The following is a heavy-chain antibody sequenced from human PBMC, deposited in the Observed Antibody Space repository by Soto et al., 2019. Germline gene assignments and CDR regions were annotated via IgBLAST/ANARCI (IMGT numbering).Heavy chain of an antibody. CDR3: ARGSGSFSPYFNY. Sequence: SVKVARTASGYSVNSYVVHWVRKTPGQRLEWMGWIIADNGNTKYSQKFQGRVTITRDVSANTASLELISLRSEDTAVYYCARGSGSFSPYFNYWSQGTLFT. J-gene: IGHJ4*02. CDR2: IIADNGNT. CDR1: GYSVNSYV. V-gene: IGHV1-3*01. D-gene: IGHD1-26*01.